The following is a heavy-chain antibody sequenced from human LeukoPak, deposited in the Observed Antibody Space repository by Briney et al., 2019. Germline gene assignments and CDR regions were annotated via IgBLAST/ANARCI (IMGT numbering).Heavy chain of an antibody. V-gene: IGHV4-59*08. CDR1: GGSISSYY. Sequence: PSETLSLTCTVSGGSISSYYWSWIRQPPGKGLEWIGYIYYSGSTNYNPSLKSRVTISVDTSKNQFSLKLSSVTAADTVVYYCARQYYYYYMDVWGKGTTVTVSS. CDR2: IYYSGST. CDR3: ARQYYYYYMDV. J-gene: IGHJ6*03.